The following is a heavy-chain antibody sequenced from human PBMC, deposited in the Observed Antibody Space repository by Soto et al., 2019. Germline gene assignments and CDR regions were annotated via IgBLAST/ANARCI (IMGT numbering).Heavy chain of an antibody. J-gene: IGHJ6*02. CDR3: VRGGILEANRPYYYYGLDV. V-gene: IGHV1-18*01. D-gene: IGHD1-1*01. Sequence: VQLVQSGAEVEKPGASVTVSCKVFGYTFSTYGLSWVRQAPGQGLEWMGWVSPYNGNTYYAPGLQGRVTMTTDTSTNTAYMSLRSLRSDDTAIYYCVRGGILEANRPYYYYGLDVWGQGTPVTVSS. CDR2: VSPYNGNT. CDR1: GYTFSTYG.